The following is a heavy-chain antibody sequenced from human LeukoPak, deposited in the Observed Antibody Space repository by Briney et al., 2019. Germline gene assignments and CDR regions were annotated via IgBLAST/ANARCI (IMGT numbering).Heavy chain of an antibody. CDR3: ARDSFPRINYCMDV. J-gene: IGHJ6*03. CDR1: EFTFSSYV. V-gene: IGHV3-30*04. CDR2: ISYDGSNE. Sequence: PGGSLRLTCAASEFTFSSYVMNWVRQAPGKGLEWVAIISYDGSNEYYADSVKGRFTMSRDNSKNTLYLQMNSLRAADTAVYYCARDSFPRINYCMDVWGKGTTVTISS. D-gene: IGHD1-14*01.